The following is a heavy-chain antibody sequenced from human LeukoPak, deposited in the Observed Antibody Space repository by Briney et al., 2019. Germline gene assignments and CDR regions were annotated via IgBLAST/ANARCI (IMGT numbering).Heavy chain of an antibody. V-gene: IGHV3-21*04. D-gene: IGHD6-19*01. CDR2: ISSSSSYI. J-gene: IGHJ4*02. CDR3: ARVRQWLVGDYFDY. Sequence: GGSLRLSCAASGFTFSSYSMNWVRQAPGKGLEWVSSISSSSSYIYYADSVKGRFTISRDNAKNSLYLQMNSLRSDDTAVYYCARVRQWLVGDYFDYWGQGTLVTVSS. CDR1: GFTFSSYS.